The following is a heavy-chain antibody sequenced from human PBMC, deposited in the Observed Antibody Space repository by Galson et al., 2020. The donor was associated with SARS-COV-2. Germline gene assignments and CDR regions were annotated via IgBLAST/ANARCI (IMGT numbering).Heavy chain of an antibody. V-gene: IGHV4-34*01. CDR1: GGSFSGYY. D-gene: IGHD3-22*01. CDR2: INHSGST. J-gene: IGHJ5*02. CDR3: ARIHQGDYDSSGYSGGWFDP. Sequence: SETLSLTCAVYGGSFSGYYWSWIRQPPGKGLEWIGEINHSGSTNYNPSLKSRVTISVDTSKNQFSLKLSSVTAADTAVYYCARIHQGDYDSSGYSGGWFDPWGQGTLVTVSS.